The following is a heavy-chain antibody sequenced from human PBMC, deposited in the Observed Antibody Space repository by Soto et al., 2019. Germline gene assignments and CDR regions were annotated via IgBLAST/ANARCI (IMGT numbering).Heavy chain of an antibody. CDR2: ISSSSSYI. V-gene: IGHV3-21*01. CDR3: AREREVVVPAGFDP. Sequence: GGSLRLSCAASGFTFSSYSMNWVRQAPGKGLEWVSSISSSSSYIYYADSVKGRFTISRDNAKNSLYLQMNSLRAEDTAVYYWAREREVVVPAGFDPWGQGTLVTVSS. CDR1: GFTFSSYS. J-gene: IGHJ5*02. D-gene: IGHD2-2*01.